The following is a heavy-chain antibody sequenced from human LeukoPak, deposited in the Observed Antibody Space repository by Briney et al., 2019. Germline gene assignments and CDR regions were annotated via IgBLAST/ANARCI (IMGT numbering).Heavy chain of an antibody. CDR1: GGSFSGYY. CDR3: ARGVKYSSSWAPYGMDV. CDR2: INHSGST. V-gene: IGHV4-34*01. J-gene: IGHJ6*02. D-gene: IGHD6-13*01. Sequence: SETLSLTCAVYGGSFSGYYWSWIRQPPGKGLEWIGEINHSGSTNYNPSLKSRVTISVDTSKNQFSLKLSSVTAADTAVYYCARGVKYSSSWAPYGMDVWGQGTTVTVSS.